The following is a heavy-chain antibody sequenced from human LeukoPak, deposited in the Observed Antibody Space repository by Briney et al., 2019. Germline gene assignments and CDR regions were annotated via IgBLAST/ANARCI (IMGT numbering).Heavy chain of an antibody. V-gene: IGHV4-39*01. D-gene: IGHD2-15*01. CDR1: GGSISSSNYY. CDR2: IFYSGST. CDR3: ARAGSGFDY. J-gene: IGHJ4*02. Sequence: SETLSLTCTVSGGSISSSNYYWGWIRQPPGRGLEWIGSIFYSGSTYYTPSLKSRVTISVDTSKNQFSLKLSSVTAADTAVYFCARAGSGFDYWGQGTLVTVSS.